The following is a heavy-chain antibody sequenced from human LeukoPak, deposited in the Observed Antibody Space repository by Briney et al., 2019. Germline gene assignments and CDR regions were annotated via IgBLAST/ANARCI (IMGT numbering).Heavy chain of an antibody. J-gene: IGHJ4*02. Sequence: GGSLRLFCAASGFTFSSYGMHWVRQAPGKGLEWVVFIRYDGSNKYYADSVKGRFTISRDNSKNTLYLQMNSLRAEDTAVYYCANSLWFGETIDYWGQGTLVTVSS. D-gene: IGHD3-10*01. CDR3: ANSLWFGETIDY. CDR2: IRYDGSNK. CDR1: GFTFSSYG. V-gene: IGHV3-30*02.